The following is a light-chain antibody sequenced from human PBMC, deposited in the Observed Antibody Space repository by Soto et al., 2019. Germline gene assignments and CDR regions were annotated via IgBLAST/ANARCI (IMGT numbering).Light chain of an antibody. CDR2: GAS. CDR1: QSVSAN. CDR3: QQYNNWPRT. J-gene: IGKJ1*01. V-gene: IGKV3-15*01. Sequence: EIVMTQSPATLSVSPGERATLSCRASQSVSANLAWYPQKPGQAPRLLIYGASTRATGIPATFSGSGSGTEFTLTISSLQSEDFAVEYCQQYNNWPRTFGQGTKVEIK.